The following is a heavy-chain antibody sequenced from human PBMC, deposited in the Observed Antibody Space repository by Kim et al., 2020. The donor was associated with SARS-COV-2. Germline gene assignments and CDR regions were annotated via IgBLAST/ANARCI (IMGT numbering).Heavy chain of an antibody. CDR2: ISWNSGSI. CDR3: AKVASYGSGSYYPLAKAPFDY. Sequence: GGSLRLSCAASGFTFGDYAMHWVRQAPGKGLEWVSGISWNSGSIGYADSVKGRFTISRDNAKNSLYLQMNSLRAEDTALYYCAKVASYGSGSYYPLAKAPFDYWGQGTLVTVSS. J-gene: IGHJ4*02. D-gene: IGHD3-10*01. V-gene: IGHV3-9*01. CDR1: GFTFGDYA.